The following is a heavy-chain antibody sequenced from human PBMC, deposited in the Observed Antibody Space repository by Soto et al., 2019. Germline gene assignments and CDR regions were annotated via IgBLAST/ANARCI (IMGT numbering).Heavy chain of an antibody. CDR1: GFTFSHSA. Sequence: QMQLVQSGPEVKKPGTSVKVSCKASGFTFSHSAMQWVRQARGQSLEWIGWIGVGSGNTNYAQKFQERVTVARDMSTNTAYMELSSLRSEEKAVYYWAAESSYESNGTKGRTDWGQGTLVTVSS. D-gene: IGHD3-22*01. CDR2: IGVGSGNT. J-gene: IGHJ4*02. V-gene: IGHV1-58*02. CDR3: AAESSYESNGTKGRTD.